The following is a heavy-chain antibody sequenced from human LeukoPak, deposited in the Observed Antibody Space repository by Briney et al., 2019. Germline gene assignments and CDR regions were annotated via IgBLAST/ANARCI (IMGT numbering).Heavy chain of an antibody. D-gene: IGHD5/OR15-5a*01. Sequence: ASVKVSCKAPGYTFTTYALHWVRQAPGQRLEWMGWINAGNGNTKYSPKFQGRVTITRDPSASTAYMELSSLRSEDTAVYYCARSGLGSLDWFDPWGQGTLVTVSS. V-gene: IGHV1-3*01. J-gene: IGHJ5*02. CDR2: INAGNGNT. CDR1: GYTFTTYA. CDR3: ARSGLGSLDWFDP.